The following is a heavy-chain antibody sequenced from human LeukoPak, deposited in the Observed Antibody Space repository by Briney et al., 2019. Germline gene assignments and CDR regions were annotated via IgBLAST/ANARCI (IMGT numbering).Heavy chain of an antibody. V-gene: IGHV3-30*04. CDR3: ARDWGLAAAVDY. Sequence: GGSLRLSCAASGFTFSSYAMHWVRQAPGKGLEWVTVISYDESNKYYADSVRGRFTISRDNSKNTLYLQMNSLRAEDTAVYYCARDWGLAAAVDYWGQGTLVTVSS. CDR1: GFTFSSYA. D-gene: IGHD6-13*01. CDR2: ISYDESNK. J-gene: IGHJ4*02.